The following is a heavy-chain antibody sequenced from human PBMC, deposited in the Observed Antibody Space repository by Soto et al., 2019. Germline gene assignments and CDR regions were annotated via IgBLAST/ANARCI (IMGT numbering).Heavy chain of an antibody. CDR3: AKIGSSGPLYFDY. V-gene: IGHV3-30-3*02. Sequence: GGSLRLSCAASGFTFSSYAMHWVRQAPGKGLEWVAVISYDGSNKYYADSVKGRFTISRDNSKNTLYLQMNSLRAEDTAVYYCAKIGSSGPLYFDYWGQGTLVTVSS. J-gene: IGHJ4*02. CDR1: GFTFSSYA. CDR2: ISYDGSNK. D-gene: IGHD3-22*01.